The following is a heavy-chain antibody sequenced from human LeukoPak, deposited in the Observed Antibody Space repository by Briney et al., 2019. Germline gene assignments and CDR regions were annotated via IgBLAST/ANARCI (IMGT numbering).Heavy chain of an antibody. CDR2: ISSSSSYI. J-gene: IGHJ4*02. Sequence: GGSLRLSCAASGFTFSSYSMNWVRQAPGKGLEWVSSISSSSSYIYYADSVKGRFTISRDNSKNTLYLQMNSLRAEDTAVYYCVTDLRELVNFDYWGQGTLVTVSS. D-gene: IGHD1-26*01. CDR1: GFTFSSYS. V-gene: IGHV3-21*04. CDR3: VTDLRELVNFDY.